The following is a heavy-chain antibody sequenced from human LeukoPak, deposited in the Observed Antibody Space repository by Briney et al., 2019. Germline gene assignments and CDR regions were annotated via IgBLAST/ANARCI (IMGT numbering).Heavy chain of an antibody. V-gene: IGHV3-23*01. CDR3: AKAGTYGSGSYYLYYFDY. J-gene: IGHJ4*02. Sequence: GGSLRLSCAASGFTFSSYAMSWVRQAPGEGLEWVSAISGSGGSTYYADSAKGRFTISRDNSKNTLYLQMNRLRAEDTAVYYCAKAGTYGSGSYYLYYFDYWGQGTLVTVSS. CDR1: GFTFSSYA. CDR2: ISGSGGST. D-gene: IGHD3-10*01.